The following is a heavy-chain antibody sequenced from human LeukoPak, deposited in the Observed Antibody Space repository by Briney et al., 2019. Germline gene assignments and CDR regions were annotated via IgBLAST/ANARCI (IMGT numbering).Heavy chain of an antibody. CDR1: GYTFTGYY. J-gene: IGHJ4*02. D-gene: IGHD2-2*01. V-gene: IGHV1-2*02. Sequence: ASVKVSCKASGYTFTGYYMHWVRQAPGQGLEWMGWINPNSGGTNYAQKFQGRVTMTRDTSISTVYMELSRLRSDDTAVYYCASQISSSSSCYLYFDYWGQGTLVTVSS. CDR3: ASQISSSSSCYLYFDY. CDR2: INPNSGGT.